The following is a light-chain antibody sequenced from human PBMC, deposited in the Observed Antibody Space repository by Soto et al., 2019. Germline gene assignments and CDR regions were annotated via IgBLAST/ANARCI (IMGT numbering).Light chain of an antibody. CDR3: SAWDDSLNDVV. Sequence: QSVLTQPPSASGPPGQRVTISCSGSSSNIGSNTVNWYHQLPGTAPKLLIYTNNQRPSGVPDRFSGSKSGTSASLAISGLQSEDEADYYCSAWDDSLNDVVFGGGTKLTVL. J-gene: IGLJ2*01. CDR1: SSNIGSNT. V-gene: IGLV1-44*01. CDR2: TNN.